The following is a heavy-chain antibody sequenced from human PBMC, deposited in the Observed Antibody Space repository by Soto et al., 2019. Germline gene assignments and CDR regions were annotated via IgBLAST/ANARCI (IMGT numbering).Heavy chain of an antibody. J-gene: IGHJ6*02. CDR1: GGTFSSYA. CDR2: IIPISGTA. V-gene: IGHV1-69*01. CDR3: ARSQGSSTSLEIYYYYYYGMDV. Sequence: QVQLVQSGAEVKKPGSSVKFSCKASGGTFSSYAISWVRQAPGQGLEWMGGIIPISGTANYAQKFQGRVTITADESTSTADMELRSLRSEDTAVYYCARSQGSSTSLEIYYYYYYGMDVWGQGTTVTVSS. D-gene: IGHD2-2*01.